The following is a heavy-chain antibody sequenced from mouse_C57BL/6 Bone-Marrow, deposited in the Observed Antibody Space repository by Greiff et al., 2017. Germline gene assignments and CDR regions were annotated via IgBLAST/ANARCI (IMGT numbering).Heavy chain of an antibody. V-gene: IGHV5-9-1*02. J-gene: IGHJ1*03. D-gene: IGHD1-1*01. CDR1: GFTFSSYA. Sequence: EVKLMESGEGLVKPGGSLKLSCAASGFTFSSYAMSWVRQTPEKRLEWVAYISSGGDYIYYADTVKGRFTISSDKARNTLYLQMSSLKSEDTAMYYCTRAYYYGSSYWYFDFWGTGTTVTVSS. CDR3: TRAYYYGSSYWYFDF. CDR2: ISSGGDYI.